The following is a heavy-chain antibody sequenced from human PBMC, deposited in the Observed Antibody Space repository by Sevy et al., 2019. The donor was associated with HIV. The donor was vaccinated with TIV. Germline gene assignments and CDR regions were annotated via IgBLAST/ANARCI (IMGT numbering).Heavy chain of an antibody. Sequence: GGSLRLSCAASVFIFSTYSMHWVRQAPGKGLEWVAAISYDGNNKYYADSVKGRFTISRDNPKNTLFLQVNSLRPEDTAVYYCARAYSSWFGTVHYWGQGTLVTVSS. V-gene: IGHV3-30-3*01. CDR1: VFIFSTYS. CDR2: ISYDGNNK. D-gene: IGHD6-13*01. J-gene: IGHJ4*02. CDR3: ARAYSSWFGTVHY.